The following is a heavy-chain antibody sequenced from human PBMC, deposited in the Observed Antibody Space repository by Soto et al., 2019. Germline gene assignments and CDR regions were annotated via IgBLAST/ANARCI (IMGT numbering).Heavy chain of an antibody. J-gene: IGHJ6*02. V-gene: IGHV3-33*01. CDR1: GFIFSRFG. Sequence: QVPLVESGGGVVQPGRSLRLSCAASGFIFSRFGMHWVRQAPGKGLEWVAVIWYDGSNQKYGDSVKGRFTISRDNSKNTVYLQMNSLRAEDTGVYYCARDEGIAAAGPYYYYGVDVWGQGTTVTVSS. D-gene: IGHD6-13*01. CDR2: IWYDGSNQ. CDR3: ARDEGIAAAGPYYYYGVDV.